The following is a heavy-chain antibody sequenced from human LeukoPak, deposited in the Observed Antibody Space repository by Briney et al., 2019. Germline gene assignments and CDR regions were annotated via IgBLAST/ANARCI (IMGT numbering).Heavy chain of an antibody. D-gene: IGHD3-10*01. V-gene: IGHV3-30*18. J-gene: IGHJ6*03. CDR1: GFTFSSYG. CDR2: ISYDGSNK. Sequence: PGGSLRLSCAASGFTFSSYGMHWVRQAPGKGLEWVAVISYDGSNKYYADSVKGRFTISRDNSKNTLYLQMNSLRAEGTAVYYCAKDISYYYGSGSFRIYYYYYMDVWGKGTTVTVSS. CDR3: AKDISYYYGSGSFRIYYYYYMDV.